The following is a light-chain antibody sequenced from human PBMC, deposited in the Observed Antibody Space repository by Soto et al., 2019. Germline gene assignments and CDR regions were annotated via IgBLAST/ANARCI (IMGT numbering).Light chain of an antibody. V-gene: IGLV2-8*01. CDR1: SSDVGGYNY. CDR3: CSFAGTNSFV. J-gene: IGLJ1*01. CDR2: EVN. Sequence: QSALTQPPSASGSPGQSVTISCTGTSSDVGGYNYVSWYQQRPGTAPKLIIYEVNKRPSGVPDRVFGSKSGNTASLTVSGLQAEDEADYYCCSFAGTNSFVFXTGTNVTVL.